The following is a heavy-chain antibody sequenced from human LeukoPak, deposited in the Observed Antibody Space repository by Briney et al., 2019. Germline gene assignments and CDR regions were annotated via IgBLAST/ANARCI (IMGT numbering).Heavy chain of an antibody. Sequence: GGSLRLSCAASGFTFSGHSMTWVRQAPGKGLEWVANISLDGSERFYVGFVKGRFTISRDNADNSMYLQMNSLRAEDTAVYYCGRVIAGAIDYWGQGTLVTVSS. D-gene: IGHD6-13*01. CDR3: GRVIAGAIDY. CDR1: GFTFSGHS. CDR2: ISLDGSER. V-gene: IGHV3-7*01. J-gene: IGHJ4*02.